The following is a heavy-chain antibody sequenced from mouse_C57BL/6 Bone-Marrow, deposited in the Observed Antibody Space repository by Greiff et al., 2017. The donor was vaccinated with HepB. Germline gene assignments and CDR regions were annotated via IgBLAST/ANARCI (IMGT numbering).Heavy chain of an antibody. CDR3: ARGDGYSFAY. CDR2: IYPRSGNT. Sequence: QVPLQQSGAELARPGASVKLSCKASGYTFTSYGISWVKQRTGQGLEWIGEIYPRSGNTYYNEKFKGKATLTADKSSSTAYMELRSLTSEDSAVYFCARGDGYSFAYWGQGTLVTVSA. J-gene: IGHJ3*01. V-gene: IGHV1-81*01. D-gene: IGHD2-3*01. CDR1: GYTFTSYG.